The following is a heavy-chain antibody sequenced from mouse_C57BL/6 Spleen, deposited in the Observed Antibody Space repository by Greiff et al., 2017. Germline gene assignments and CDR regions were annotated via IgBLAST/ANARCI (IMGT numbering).Heavy chain of an antibody. Sequence: QVQLLQPGAELVMPGASVKLSCKASGYTFTSYWMHWVQQRPGQGLEWIGEIGPSDSYTYYNQKVKGKSTLTVDKSSSTAYMQLSSLTSEDSAVYYCARPAQALYFDYWGQGTTLTVSS. D-gene: IGHD3-2*02. CDR2: IGPSDSYT. J-gene: IGHJ2*01. CDR1: GYTFTSYW. CDR3: ARPAQALYFDY. V-gene: IGHV1-69*01.